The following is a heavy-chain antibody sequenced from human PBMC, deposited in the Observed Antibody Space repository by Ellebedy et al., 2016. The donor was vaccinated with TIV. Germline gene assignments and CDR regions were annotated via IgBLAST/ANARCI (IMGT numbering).Heavy chain of an antibody. V-gene: IGHV3-7*01. CDR2: IAQDGSEK. CDR1: GFTFSSYW. Sequence: GGSLRLXCAASGFTFSSYWMGWVRQAPGKGLEWVANIAQDGSEKHYVDSVKGRFTISRDNAKNSVFLQMNSLRAEDTAVYYCARYPRPPYYFDYWGQGTLVTVSS. CDR3: ARYPRPPYYFDY. J-gene: IGHJ4*02.